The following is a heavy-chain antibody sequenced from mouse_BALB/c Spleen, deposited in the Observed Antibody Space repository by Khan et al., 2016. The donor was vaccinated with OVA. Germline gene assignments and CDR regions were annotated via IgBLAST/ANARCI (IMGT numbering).Heavy chain of an antibody. J-gene: IGHJ4*01. CDR1: GYTFRNNG. CDR2: INTYTGDP. V-gene: IGHV9-3-1*01. Sequence: QIQLVQSGPELKKPGETVKISCKASGYTFRNNGMNWVKQTPGKGLKWMGWINTYTGDPTYADDFKGRFAFSLETSADTAYLQINNLKNEDTATYFCARGGYNGTMDSWGQGTSVTGSS. D-gene: IGHD2-14*01. CDR3: ARGGYNGTMDS.